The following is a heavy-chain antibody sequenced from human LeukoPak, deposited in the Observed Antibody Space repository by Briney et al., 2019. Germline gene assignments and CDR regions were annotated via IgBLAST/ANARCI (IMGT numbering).Heavy chain of an antibody. J-gene: IGHJ6*02. V-gene: IGHV3-30*04. CDR2: ISYDGSNK. CDR1: GFTFSSYA. D-gene: IGHD2-21*02. CDR3: ARDPSYCGGDCYSWQHYYYYYGMDV. Sequence: LGGSLRLSCAASGFTFSSYAMHWVRQAPGKGLEWVAVISYDGSNKYYADSVKGRFTISRDNSKNTLYLQMNSLRAEDTAVYYRARDPSYCGGDCYSWQHYYYYYGMDVWGQGTTVTVSS.